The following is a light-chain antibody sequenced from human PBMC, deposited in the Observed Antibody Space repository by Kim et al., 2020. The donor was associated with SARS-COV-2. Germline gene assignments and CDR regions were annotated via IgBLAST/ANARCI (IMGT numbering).Light chain of an antibody. CDR1: SSDIGSYNY. Sequence: QSVLTQPASVSGSPAQSIAISCTGTSSDIGSYNYVSWYQQYPGKAPKLVIYDVSQRPSGLSNRFSGSKSGNTASLTISGLQAEDEADYYCSSYTTTGTVFGSGTKVTVL. CDR3: SSYTTTGTV. CDR2: DVS. V-gene: IGLV2-14*01. J-gene: IGLJ1*01.